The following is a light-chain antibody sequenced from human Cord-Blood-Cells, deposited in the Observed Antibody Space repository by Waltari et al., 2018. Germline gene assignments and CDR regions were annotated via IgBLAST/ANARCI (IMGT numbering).Light chain of an antibody. CDR1: QSVGSY. V-gene: IGKV3-11*01. Sequence: EIVLTQSPATLSLSPGARATLPCRASQSVGSYLAWYQQKPGQAPRLLIYDASNRATGIPARFSGSGSGTDFTLTISSLEPEDFAVYYCQQRSNWPPVTFGQGTRLEIK. CDR3: QQRSNWPPVT. CDR2: DAS. J-gene: IGKJ5*01.